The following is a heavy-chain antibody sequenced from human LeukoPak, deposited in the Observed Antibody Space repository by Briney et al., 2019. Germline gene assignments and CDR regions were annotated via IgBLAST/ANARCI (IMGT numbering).Heavy chain of an antibody. J-gene: IGHJ3*01. CDR2: ITASGAHT. Sequence: PGGSLRLYSTTSRFTFSRYAMIWVRQAPGKGLEWVSAITASGAHTFYADSVKGRFTISRDNSENTLYLQMNSLRAEDTAVYYCARDPNGDYVGAFDSWGQGTMVTVSS. D-gene: IGHD4-17*01. CDR1: RFTFSRYA. CDR3: ARDPNGDYVGAFDS. V-gene: IGHV3-23*01.